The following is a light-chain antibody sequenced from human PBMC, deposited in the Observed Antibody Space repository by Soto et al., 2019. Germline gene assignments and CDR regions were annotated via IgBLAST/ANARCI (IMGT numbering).Light chain of an antibody. Sequence: DIPMTQSPSTLSASVGDRVSITCRASQSISSWLAWYQQKPGKAPKLLIYKASSLESGVPSRFSGSGSGAEFTLTISSLQPDDFATYYCQQYHNHETFGQGTKVEIK. CDR1: QSISSW. CDR2: KAS. CDR3: QQYHNHET. V-gene: IGKV1-5*03. J-gene: IGKJ1*01.